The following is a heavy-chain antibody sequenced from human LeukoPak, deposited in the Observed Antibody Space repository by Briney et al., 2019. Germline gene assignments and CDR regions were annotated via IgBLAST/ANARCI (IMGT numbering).Heavy chain of an antibody. CDR3: ARHRDILTGYAMEI. J-gene: IGHJ4*02. V-gene: IGHV4-59*08. CDR1: GGSLKNYY. CDR2: IYSPGST. Sequence: SETLSLTCTVSGGSLKNYYWSWIRQSPGKGLEWLGYIYSPGSTSYNPSLRGRVTISLDTSKEQFSLKLRSVAATDTAIYYCARHRDILTGYAMEIWGQGTLVTVSS. D-gene: IGHD3-9*01.